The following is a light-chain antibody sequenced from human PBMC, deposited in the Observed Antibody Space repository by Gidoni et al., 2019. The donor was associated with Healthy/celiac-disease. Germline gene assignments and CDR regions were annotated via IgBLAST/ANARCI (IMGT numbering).Light chain of an antibody. V-gene: IGKV4-1*01. Sequence: DIVMTQSPDSLAVTLGGRSTISCKSSQSVLYGSNNKNYFAWYQQKPGQPPQLLIFWASTRASVVPDRCSGSGSGTDFPLTISRLPAEDVAVYYCQQYYSPPYTFGQGTKLEIK. CDR3: QQYYSPPYT. CDR2: WAS. J-gene: IGKJ2*01. CDR1: QSVLYGSNNKNY.